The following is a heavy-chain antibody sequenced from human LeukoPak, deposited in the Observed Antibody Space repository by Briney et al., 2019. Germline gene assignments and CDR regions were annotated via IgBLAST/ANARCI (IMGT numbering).Heavy chain of an antibody. CDR1: GFTFSNCW. D-gene: IGHD1-1*01. Sequence: PGESLRLSCTASGFTFSNCWMSWVRQPPGKGLEWVAIIKQDGSAKHYVDSVKGRFTISRDNTKNSLFLQMNSPRGEDTAIYYCARVPWNDAYFDNWGQGTLVTVSP. CDR2: IKQDGSAK. J-gene: IGHJ4*02. CDR3: ARVPWNDAYFDN. V-gene: IGHV3-7*05.